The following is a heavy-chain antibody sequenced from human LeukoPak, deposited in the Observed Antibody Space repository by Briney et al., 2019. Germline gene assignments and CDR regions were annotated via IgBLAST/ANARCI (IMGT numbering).Heavy chain of an antibody. J-gene: IGHJ3*02. V-gene: IGHV4-4*07. D-gene: IGHD3-22*01. Sequence: SETLSLTCTVSGGSISSYYWSWIRQPAGKGLEWIGRIYTSGSTNYNPSLKSRVTMSVDTSKNQFSLKLSSVTAADTAVYYCARDAWYYDSSGYYGDAFDIWGQGTMVTVSS. CDR1: GGSISSYY. CDR3: ARDAWYYDSSGYYGDAFDI. CDR2: IYTSGST.